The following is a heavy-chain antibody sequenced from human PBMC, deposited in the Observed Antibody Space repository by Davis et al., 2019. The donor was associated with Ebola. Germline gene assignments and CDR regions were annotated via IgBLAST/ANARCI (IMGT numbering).Heavy chain of an antibody. CDR3: ARNIVVVPGLLYGGNFDY. CDR1: GGSVSSGDYY. Sequence: PSETLSLTCTVSGGSVSSGDYYWSWIRQPPGKGLEWIANIYYTGSTYYNPSLKSRLTISVDTSKNQFSLKLSSVTAADTAVYYCARNIVVVPGLLYGGNFDYWGQGTLVTVPS. CDR2: IYYTGST. J-gene: IGHJ4*02. V-gene: IGHV4-30-4*01. D-gene: IGHD2-2*02.